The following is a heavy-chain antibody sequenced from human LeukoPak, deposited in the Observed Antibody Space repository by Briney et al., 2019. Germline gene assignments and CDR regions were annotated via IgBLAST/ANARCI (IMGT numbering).Heavy chain of an antibody. CDR1: GYTVTGNY. D-gene: IGHD4-17*01. Sequence: ASVKVSCKASGYTVTGNYLHWVRQAPGQGLEWMGWINPNSGGTKHGQKFQGRVSMTRDTSISTAYLGLSSLRSDDTAVYYCARGRSVTTSSPFDYWGQGTLVTVSS. J-gene: IGHJ4*02. CDR2: INPNSGGT. V-gene: IGHV1-2*02. CDR3: ARGRSVTTSSPFDY.